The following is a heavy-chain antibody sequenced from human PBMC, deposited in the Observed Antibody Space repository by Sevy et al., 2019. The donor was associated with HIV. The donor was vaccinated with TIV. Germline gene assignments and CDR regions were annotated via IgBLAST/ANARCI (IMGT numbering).Heavy chain of an antibody. J-gene: IGHJ4*02. V-gene: IGHV1-2*05. CDR3: XXXXXXXGYSDY. CDR1: GYTFTGYY. Sequence: ASVKVSCKASGYTFTGYYMHWVRQAPGQGLEWMGRINPNSGGTNYAQKFQGRVTMTRDTSISTAYLELSRLRSDDTXXXXXXXXXXXXGYSDYWGQGTLVTVSS. D-gene: IGHD3-22*01. CDR2: INPNSGGT.